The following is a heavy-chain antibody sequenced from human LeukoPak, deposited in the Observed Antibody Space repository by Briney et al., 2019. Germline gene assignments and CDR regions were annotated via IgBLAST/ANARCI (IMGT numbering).Heavy chain of an antibody. J-gene: IGHJ4*02. CDR1: GYSFTSYW. CDR2: IDPSDSYT. Sequence: GESLKISCKGSGYSFTSYWISWVRQMPGRGLEWMGRIDPSDSYTNYSPSFQGHVTISADKSISTAYLQWSSLKASDTAIYYCARQDVVVPAASIRWGQGTLVTVSS. V-gene: IGHV5-10-1*01. CDR3: ARQDVVVPAASIR. D-gene: IGHD2-2*01.